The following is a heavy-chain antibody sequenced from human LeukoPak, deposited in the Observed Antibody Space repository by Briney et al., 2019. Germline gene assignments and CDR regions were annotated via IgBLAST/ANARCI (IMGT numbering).Heavy chain of an antibody. V-gene: IGHV4-59*01. CDR3: ARGPGSGTYWAFDY. D-gene: IGHD1-26*01. CDR2: IYYSGTT. J-gene: IGHJ4*02. CDR1: GGSISSYS. Sequence: SETLSLTCTVSGGSISSYSWSWIRQPPGKGLEWIGYIYYSGTTSYNPSLKSRVTISVDTSKNQFSLKLSSVTAGDTAVYYCARGPGSGTYWAFDYWGQETLVTVSS.